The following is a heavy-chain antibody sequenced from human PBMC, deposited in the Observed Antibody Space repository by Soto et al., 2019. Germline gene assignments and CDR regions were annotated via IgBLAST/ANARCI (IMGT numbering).Heavy chain of an antibody. V-gene: IGHV1-18*01. CDR3: AIVVGALGNGFDP. D-gene: IGHD1-26*01. CDR1: GYNFNSYT. Sequence: ASVKVSCKASGYNFNSYTISWVRQAPGQGLEWMGRISAYNGNTNYAQKLQGRVTMTTDTSTSTAYMELRSLRSDDTAVYHCAIVVGALGNGFDPRGQGTLVTVSS. J-gene: IGHJ5*02. CDR2: ISAYNGNT.